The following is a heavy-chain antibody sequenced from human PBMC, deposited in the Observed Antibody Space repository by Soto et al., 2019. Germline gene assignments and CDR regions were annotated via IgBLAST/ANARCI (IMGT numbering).Heavy chain of an antibody. CDR1: GGDFKNYG. D-gene: IGHD3-9*01. CDR3: AREIAATGFHF. V-gene: IGHV1-69*12. CDR2: IVPVFGLV. J-gene: IGHJ4*02. Sequence: QVQLVQSGAEVKKPGSSVNVSCKTSGGDFKNYGLSWVRQAPGQGLEWMGGIVPVFGLVKDGQIFQGRLTITADEGTSTAYMELSGLKPEETAVYYCAREIAATGFHFWGQGTLVIVSS.